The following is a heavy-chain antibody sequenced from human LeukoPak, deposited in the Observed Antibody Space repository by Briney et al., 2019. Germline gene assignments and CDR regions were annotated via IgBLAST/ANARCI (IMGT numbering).Heavy chain of an antibody. J-gene: IGHJ4*02. CDR2: ISYDGSNK. Sequence: GGSLRLSCAASGFTFSSYAMHWVRQAPGKGLEWVAVISYDGSNKYYADSVKGRFTTSRDNSKNTLYLQMNSLRAEDTAVYYCARAPVSRWLRHIFFDYWGQGTLVTVSS. CDR3: ARAPVSRWLRHIFFDY. D-gene: IGHD5-12*01. CDR1: GFTFSSYA. V-gene: IGHV3-30-3*01.